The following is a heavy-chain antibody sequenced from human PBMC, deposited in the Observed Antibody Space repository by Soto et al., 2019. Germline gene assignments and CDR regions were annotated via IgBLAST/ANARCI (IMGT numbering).Heavy chain of an antibody. CDR1: GYTFSTYG. J-gene: IGHJ4*02. D-gene: IGHD1-7*01. V-gene: IGHV1-18*01. Sequence: QVQLVQSGAEVKMPGASVKVSCKASGYTFSTYGIAWVRQAPGQAPEWVGWINPNSGSAHFAQRLQGRVIMTADTSTNSVYMELWSLTSDDTAVYYCARDDCFGTTCYIGDYWGQGTLVTVSS. CDR2: INPNSGSA. CDR3: ARDDCFGTTCYIGDY.